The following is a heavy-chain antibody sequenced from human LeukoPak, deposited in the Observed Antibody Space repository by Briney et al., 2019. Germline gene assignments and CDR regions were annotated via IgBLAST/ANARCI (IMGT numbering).Heavy chain of an antibody. CDR1: GFTFSSYG. Sequence: GGSLRLSCAASGFTFSSYGMHWGRQAPGKGLEWVAFIRYDGSNKYYADSVKGRFTISRDNSKNTLYLQMNSLRAEDTAVYYCAKAPSVVVVPATDYWGQGTLVTVSS. J-gene: IGHJ4*02. D-gene: IGHD2-2*01. CDR2: IRYDGSNK. CDR3: AKAPSVVVVPATDY. V-gene: IGHV3-30*02.